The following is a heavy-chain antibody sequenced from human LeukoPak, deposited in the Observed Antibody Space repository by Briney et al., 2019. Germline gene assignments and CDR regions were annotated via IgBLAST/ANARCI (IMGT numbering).Heavy chain of an antibody. Sequence: SETLSLTCAVSGGSISSGGYSWSWIRQPPGKGLKWIGYIYHSGSTYYNPSLKSRVTISVDRSKNQFSLKLSSVTAADTAVYYCARTIVGAMAAVYWGQGTLVTVSS. CDR1: GGSISSGGYS. V-gene: IGHV4-30-2*01. J-gene: IGHJ4*02. CDR3: ARTIVGAMAAVY. CDR2: IYHSGST. D-gene: IGHD1-26*01.